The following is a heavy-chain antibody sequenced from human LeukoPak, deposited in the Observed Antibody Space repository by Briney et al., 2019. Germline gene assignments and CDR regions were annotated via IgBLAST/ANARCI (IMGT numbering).Heavy chain of an antibody. V-gene: IGHV4-4*02. J-gene: IGHJ4*02. Sequence: PSGTLSLTCGVSGGSISSSYWWSWVRPPPGKGLEWIGEIYHSGSTNYNPSLKSRVTISMDESKNQFSLKLSSVTAADTAVYYCARHCSGGSCYSSMDYWGQGTLVTVSS. CDR3: ARHCSGGSCYSSMDY. CDR1: GGSISSSYW. D-gene: IGHD2-15*01. CDR2: IYHSGST.